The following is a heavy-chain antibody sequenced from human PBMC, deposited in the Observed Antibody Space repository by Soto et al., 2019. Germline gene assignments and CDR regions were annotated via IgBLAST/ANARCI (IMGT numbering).Heavy chain of an antibody. J-gene: IGHJ4*02. V-gene: IGHV3-74*03. CDR1: GFTFRTYW. Sequence: EVHLVESGGGLVQPGGSLRLSCAASGFTFRTYWMHWVRQVPGKGLVWVSRIHCDGSSTTYADSVKGRFAISRDHAKNNQYLKINSLRADDRAVYYCAMSIAISDATTEDCGSQGTLLDVSS. D-gene: IGHD3-3*02. CDR2: IHCDGSST. CDR3: AMSIAISDATTEDC.